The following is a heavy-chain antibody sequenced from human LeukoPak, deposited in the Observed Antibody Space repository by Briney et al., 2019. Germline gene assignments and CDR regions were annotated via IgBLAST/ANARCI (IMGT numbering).Heavy chain of an antibody. CDR1: GFTFSSYA. J-gene: IGHJ4*02. CDR2: NSGSGGST. V-gene: IGHV3-23*01. CDR3: AKDSAYSSSWYYFDY. Sequence: GGSLRLSCAASGFTFSSYAMSWVRQAPGKGLEWVSGNSGSGGSTYYADSVKGRFTISRDNSKNTLYLQMNSLRAEDTAVYYCAKDSAYSSSWYYFDYWGQGTLVTVAS. D-gene: IGHD6-13*01.